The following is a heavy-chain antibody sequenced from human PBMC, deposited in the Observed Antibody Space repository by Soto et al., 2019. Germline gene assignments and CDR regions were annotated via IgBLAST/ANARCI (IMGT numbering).Heavy chain of an antibody. D-gene: IGHD6-13*01. V-gene: IGHV3-33*01. CDR3: ARDMCGSSYDAMDL. J-gene: IGHJ6*02. CDR1: GFKFSDYG. Sequence: LRLSCVGSGFKFSDYGINWVRQAPGKGLQWVAIVYSDGKNEYYADSVKGRFTISRDNGNNTVSLQMNSLRDEDTAVYFCARDMCGSSYDAMDLWGQGTTVTVSS. CDR2: VYSDGKNE.